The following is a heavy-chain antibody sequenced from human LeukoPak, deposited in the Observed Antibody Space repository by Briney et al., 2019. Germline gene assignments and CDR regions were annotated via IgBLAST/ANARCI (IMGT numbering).Heavy chain of an antibody. Sequence: GGSLRLSCAASGFTFSSYWMHWVRQAPGKGLEWVSVIYSGGSTYYADSVKGRFTISRDNSKNTLYLQMNSLRAEDTAVYYCARGLGAFDYWGQGTLVTVSS. CDR2: IYSGGST. CDR3: ARGLGAFDY. D-gene: IGHD1-26*01. V-gene: IGHV3-53*01. J-gene: IGHJ4*02. CDR1: GFTFSSYW.